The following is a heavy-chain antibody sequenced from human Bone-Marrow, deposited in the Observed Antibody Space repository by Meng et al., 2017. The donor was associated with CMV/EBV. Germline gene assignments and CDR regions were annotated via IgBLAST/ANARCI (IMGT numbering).Heavy chain of an antibody. D-gene: IGHD2-2*01. J-gene: IGHJ4*02. CDR1: GGSFSGYY. Sequence: SEPLSLTCAVYGGSFSGYYWSWIRQPPGKGLEWIGEINHSGSTNYNPSLKSRVTISVDTSKNQFSLKLSSVTAADTAVYYCARTPRGYCSSTSCFYYFDYWGQGSLVTVSS. CDR2: INHSGST. CDR3: ARTPRGYCSSTSCFYYFDY. V-gene: IGHV4-34*01.